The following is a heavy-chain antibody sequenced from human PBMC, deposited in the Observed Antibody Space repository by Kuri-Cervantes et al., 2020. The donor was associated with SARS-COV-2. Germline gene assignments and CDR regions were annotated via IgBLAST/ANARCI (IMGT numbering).Heavy chain of an antibody. CDR3: ARSRVGPDSNGYYFDH. Sequence: GESLKISCAASGFPLGTYALTWVRQAPGKGLDWVSSLSSGGFITYYADSAKGRFTISSDVSKNTVHLQMDRPRGEDTAIYYCARSRVGPDSNGYYFDHWGQGIPVTVSS. D-gene: IGHD3-22*01. CDR2: LSSGGFIT. J-gene: IGHJ4*02. CDR1: GFPLGTYA. V-gene: IGHV3-23*01.